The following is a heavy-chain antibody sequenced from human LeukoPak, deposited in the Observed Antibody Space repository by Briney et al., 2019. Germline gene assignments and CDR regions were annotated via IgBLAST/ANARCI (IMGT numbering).Heavy chain of an antibody. CDR3: AKDRIWGEDYFDY. CDR1: GFTFSSYG. CDR2: IRYDGSNK. J-gene: IGHJ4*02. V-gene: IGHV3-30*02. D-gene: IGHD3-16*01. Sequence: GGSLRLSCAASGFTFSSYGMHWVRQAPGKGLEWVAFIRYDGSNKYYADSVKGRFTISRDNSKNTLYLQMNSLRAEDTAVYYCAKDRIWGEDYFDYWGQGTLVTVSS.